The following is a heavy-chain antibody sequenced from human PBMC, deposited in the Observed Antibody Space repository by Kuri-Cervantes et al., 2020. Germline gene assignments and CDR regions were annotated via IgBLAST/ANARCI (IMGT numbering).Heavy chain of an antibody. Sequence: GESLKISCTASGFTFGDYAMSWVRQAPGKGLEWVSAISGSDGTTYYADSVKGRFTISRDNSKNTLYLQMNSLRADDTAVYYCAKLRGGGTVVTPFDYWGQGTLVTVSS. J-gene: IGHJ4*02. CDR1: GFTFGDYA. V-gene: IGHV3-23*01. D-gene: IGHD4-23*01. CDR3: AKLRGGGTVVTPFDY. CDR2: ISGSDGTT.